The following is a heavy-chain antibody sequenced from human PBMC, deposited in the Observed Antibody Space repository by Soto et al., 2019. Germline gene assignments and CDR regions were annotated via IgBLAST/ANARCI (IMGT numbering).Heavy chain of an antibody. CDR2: IIPILGIA. CDR1: GGTFSSYT. J-gene: IGHJ3*02. CDR3: ARGRPSSSKQGGAFDI. V-gene: IGHV1-69*02. Sequence: ASVKVSCKASGGTFSSYTISWVRQAPGQGLEWMGRIIPILGIANYAQKFQGRVTITADKSTSTAYMELSSLRSEDTAVYYCARGRPSSSKQGGAFDIWGQGTMVTVSS. D-gene: IGHD6-6*01.